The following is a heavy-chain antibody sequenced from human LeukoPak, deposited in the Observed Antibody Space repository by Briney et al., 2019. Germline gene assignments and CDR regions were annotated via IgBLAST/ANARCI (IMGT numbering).Heavy chain of an antibody. CDR1: GFTFSSYS. Sequence: GGSLRLSCAASGFTFSSYSMNWVRQAPGKGLEWVSYISSSGSTIYYADSVKGRFTISRDNAKNSLYLQMNSLRAEDTAVYYCARERHGVIFYWGQGTLVTVSS. J-gene: IGHJ4*02. V-gene: IGHV3-48*04. CDR2: ISSSGSTI. CDR3: ARERHGVIFY. D-gene: IGHD3-3*02.